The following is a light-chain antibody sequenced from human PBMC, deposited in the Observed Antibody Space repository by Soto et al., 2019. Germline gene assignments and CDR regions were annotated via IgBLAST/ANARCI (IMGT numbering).Light chain of an antibody. V-gene: IGLV2-14*01. Sequence: QSVLTQPASVSGSPGQSITISCTGTSSDVGGYNYVSWYQHHPGKAPKLIYEVSNRPSGVSNRFSGSKSGNTASLTISGLQAEDEADYYCSSYTSSSTHVFGTGTKVTVL. CDR2: EVS. J-gene: IGLJ1*01. CDR1: SSDVGGYNY. CDR3: SSYTSSSTHV.